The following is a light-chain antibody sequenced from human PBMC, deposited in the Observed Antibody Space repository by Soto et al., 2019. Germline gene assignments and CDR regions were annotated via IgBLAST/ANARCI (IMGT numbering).Light chain of an antibody. CDR3: HQYVPPPHT. V-gene: IGKV3-20*01. CDR1: QSVASNY. J-gene: IGKJ2*01. CDR2: GAS. Sequence: EIVLTQSPGTLSLSPGERATLSCGASQSVASNYLAWYQQKPGQSPRLLIYGASSRATGIPDRFSGSGSGTDFTLTISRLEPEDVAVYYCHQYVPPPHTFGRGTKLEIK.